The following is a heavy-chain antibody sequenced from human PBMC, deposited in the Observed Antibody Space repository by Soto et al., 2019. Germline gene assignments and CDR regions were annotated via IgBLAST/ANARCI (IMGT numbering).Heavy chain of an antibody. CDR2: INVGNGNT. D-gene: IGHD4-17*01. Sequence: QVQLVQSGAEVKKPGASVKVSCKASGYTFTSYAMHWVRQAPGQRLEWMGWINVGNGNTKYSQKFQGRVTITRDTSASTAYMELSSLRSEDTAVYYCARGHLGDYVRWFDPWGQGTLVTVSS. V-gene: IGHV1-3*01. CDR3: ARGHLGDYVRWFDP. CDR1: GYTFTSYA. J-gene: IGHJ5*02.